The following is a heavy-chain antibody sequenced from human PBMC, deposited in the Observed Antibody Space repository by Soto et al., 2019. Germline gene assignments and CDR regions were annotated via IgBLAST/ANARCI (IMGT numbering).Heavy chain of an antibody. CDR3: ARQALTTSIDQLQPVDY. J-gene: IGHJ4*02. Sequence: QLQLQESGPGLVKPSETLSLTCSVSGDSISSRSCYWGWIRQPPGKGLEGIGSIYYSGSTSYNPSLKTRVTISEDTSKNQLSLKLSSVTAADTAVYYCARQALTTSIDQLQPVDYWGQGTLVTVSS. D-gene: IGHD2-2*01. CDR1: GDSISSRSCY. V-gene: IGHV4-39*01. CDR2: IYYSGST.